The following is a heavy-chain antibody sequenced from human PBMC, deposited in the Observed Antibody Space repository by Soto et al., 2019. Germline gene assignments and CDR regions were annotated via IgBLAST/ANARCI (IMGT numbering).Heavy chain of an antibody. CDR2: IWYDGSNK. Sequence: GGSLRLSCAASGFTFSSYGMHWVRQAPGKGLEWVAVIWYDGSNKYYADSVKGRFTISRDNSKNTLYLQMNSLRAEDTAVYYCARDCCSSSANDAFDIWGQGTMVTVSS. J-gene: IGHJ3*02. V-gene: IGHV3-33*01. CDR3: ARDCCSSSANDAFDI. D-gene: IGHD6-6*01. CDR1: GFTFSSYG.